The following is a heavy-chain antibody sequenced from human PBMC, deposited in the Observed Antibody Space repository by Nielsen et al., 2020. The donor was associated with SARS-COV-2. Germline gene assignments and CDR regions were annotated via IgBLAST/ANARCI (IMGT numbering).Heavy chain of an antibody. Sequence: SETLSLTCTVSGGSISSYYWSWIRQPPGKGLEWIGSIYYSGITFYSPSLKSRVTISVDTSRNQFSLKLSSVTAADTAIYYCSRRRGSYFDYWGQGTLVTVSS. CDR1: GGSISSYY. CDR2: IYYSGIT. CDR3: SRRRGSYFDY. J-gene: IGHJ4*02. V-gene: IGHV4-39*01. D-gene: IGHD1-26*01.